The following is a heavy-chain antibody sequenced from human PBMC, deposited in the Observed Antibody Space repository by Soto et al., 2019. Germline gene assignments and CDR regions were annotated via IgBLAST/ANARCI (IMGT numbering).Heavy chain of an antibody. Sequence: QVQLVQSGAEVKKPGASVKVSCKASGYTFTSYAMHWVRQAPGQRLEWMGWINAGNGNTKYSQKFQGRVTITRDTSASTAYMELSSLRSEDTAVYYCARDYGDPRRGGAIDYWGQGTLVTVSS. D-gene: IGHD4-17*01. V-gene: IGHV1-3*01. CDR2: INAGNGNT. CDR3: ARDYGDPRRGGAIDY. CDR1: GYTFTSYA. J-gene: IGHJ4*02.